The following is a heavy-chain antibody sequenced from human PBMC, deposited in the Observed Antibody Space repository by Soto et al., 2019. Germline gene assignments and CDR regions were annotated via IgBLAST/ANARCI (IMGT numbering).Heavy chain of an antibody. CDR1: GGSFSDYF. Sequence: PAETLSLTCAFYGGSFSDYFWTWIRQPPETALEWIGQINHSGSANYNPSLKSRVTISVATPKNQFSLELASVTAADTAVYYCARGLFSEDSYSGGWYFFDHWGQGTLVTVS. D-gene: IGHD3-10*01. V-gene: IGHV4-34*01. CDR3: ARGLFSEDSYSGGWYFFDH. CDR2: INHSGSA. J-gene: IGHJ4*02.